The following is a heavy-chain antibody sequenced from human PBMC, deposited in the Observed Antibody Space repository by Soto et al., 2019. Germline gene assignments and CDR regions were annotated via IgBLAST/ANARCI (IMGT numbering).Heavy chain of an antibody. Sequence: GASVKVSCKASGYTFTGYYMHWVRQAPGQGLEWMGWINPNSGGTNYAQKFQGWVTMTRDTSISTAYMELSRLRSDDTAVYYCARSRDIAAAVNWFDPWGQGTLVTVSS. J-gene: IGHJ5*02. D-gene: IGHD6-13*01. CDR1: GYTFTGYY. CDR2: INPNSGGT. V-gene: IGHV1-2*04. CDR3: ARSRDIAAAVNWFDP.